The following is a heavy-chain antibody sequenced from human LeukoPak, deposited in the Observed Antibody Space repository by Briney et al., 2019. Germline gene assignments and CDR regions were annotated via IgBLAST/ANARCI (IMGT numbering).Heavy chain of an antibody. J-gene: IGHJ4*02. V-gene: IGHV1-46*01. CDR1: GYTFTNYY. D-gene: IGHD6-19*01. CDR3: ARSTLAGPFDY. Sequence: ASVKVSCKASGYTFTNYYIHWVQQAPGQGLEWMGIINPSENTTSYAQNFQGRVTMPRDTSTGTVYMELSSLRSEDTAVYYCARSTLAGPFDYWGQGTLVTVSS. CDR2: INPSENTT.